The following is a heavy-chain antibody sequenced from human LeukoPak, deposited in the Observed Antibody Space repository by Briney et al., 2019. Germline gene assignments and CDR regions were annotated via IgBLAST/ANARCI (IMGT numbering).Heavy chain of an antibody. CDR2: IRSKANSYAT. D-gene: IGHD4-17*01. CDR3: TSENYGDYV. J-gene: IGHJ1*01. V-gene: IGHV3-73*01. CDR1: GFTFSGST. Sequence: GGSLKLSCAASGFTFSGSTMHWVRQASGKGLEWVGRIRSKANSYATAYAASVKGRFTIPRDDSKNTAYLQMNSLKTEDTAVYYCTSENYGDYVWGQGTLVTVSS.